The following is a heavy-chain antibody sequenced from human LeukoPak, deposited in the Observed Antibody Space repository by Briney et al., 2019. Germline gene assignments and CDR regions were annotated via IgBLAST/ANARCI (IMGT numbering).Heavy chain of an antibody. CDR3: AREGYASSGYYLFDY. CDR2: IYSGGST. CDR1: GFTVSSNY. V-gene: IGHV3-66*01. Sequence: PGGSLRLSCAASGFTVSSNYKSWVRQAPGKGLEWVSVIYSGGSTYYADSVKGRFTISRDNSKNTLYLQMNSLRAEDTAVYYCAREGYASSGYYLFDYWGQGTLVTVSS. J-gene: IGHJ4*02. D-gene: IGHD3-22*01.